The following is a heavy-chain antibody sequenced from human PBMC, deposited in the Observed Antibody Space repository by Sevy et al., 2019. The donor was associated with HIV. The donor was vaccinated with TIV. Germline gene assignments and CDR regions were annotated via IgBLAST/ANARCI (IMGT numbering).Heavy chain of an antibody. CDR1: GFTFSNYW. CDR2: IKEDGSEN. J-gene: IGHJ5*02. CDR3: VRVGGCSSTSCFAYWFDP. Sequence: GGSLRLSCAASGFTFSNYWMSWVRQAPGKGLEWVANIKEDGSENYYVDSVKGRFTISRDNAKNSLYLQMNSLRAEDTDVYYCVRVGGCSSTSCFAYWFDPWGQGTLVTVSS. D-gene: IGHD2-2*01. V-gene: IGHV3-7*03.